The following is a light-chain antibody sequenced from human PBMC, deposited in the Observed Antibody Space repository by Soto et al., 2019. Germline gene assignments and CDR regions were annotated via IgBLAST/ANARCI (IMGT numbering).Light chain of an antibody. V-gene: IGKV3-20*01. CDR2: GAS. Sequence: EIVLMQSPGTLSLSPGERATLSCRASQSVSSNFLAWYQQKPGQAPRLLIYGASSRAPGIPDRFSGSGSGTDFTLTINRLEPEDFAVYYCQQYGSSPGTFGQGTKVEIK. CDR1: QSVSSNF. J-gene: IGKJ1*01. CDR3: QQYGSSPGT.